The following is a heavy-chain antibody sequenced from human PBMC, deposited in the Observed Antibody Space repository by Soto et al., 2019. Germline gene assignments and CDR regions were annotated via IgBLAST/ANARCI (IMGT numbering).Heavy chain of an antibody. J-gene: IGHJ5*02. CDR3: AREKWGSGSRWLDP. Sequence: SVKVTCKASGYTYISYSMHWVRQAPGQRLEWMGWINVGNGNTKYSQNFQGRVTINQDTSASTAYMELSSLTSEDTAVYYCAREKWGSGSRWLDPWGQGTLVTVSS. CDR1: GYTYISYS. CDR2: INVGNGNT. V-gene: IGHV1-3*01. D-gene: IGHD6-19*01.